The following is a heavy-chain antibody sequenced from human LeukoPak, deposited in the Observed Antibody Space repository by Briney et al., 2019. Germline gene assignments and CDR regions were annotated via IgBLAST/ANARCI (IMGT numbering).Heavy chain of an antibody. CDR2: ISSSSSTI. D-gene: IGHD3-10*01. CDR1: GFTFSSYS. V-gene: IGHV3-48*01. Sequence: PGGSLRLSCAASGFTFSSYSMNWVRQAPGKGLEWVSYISSSSSTIYYADSVKGRFTISRDNAKNSLYVQMNSLRVEDTGVYYCARAGFSFSDYHGSFFDYWGQGTLVTVSS. CDR3: ARAGFSFSDYHGSFFDY. J-gene: IGHJ4*02.